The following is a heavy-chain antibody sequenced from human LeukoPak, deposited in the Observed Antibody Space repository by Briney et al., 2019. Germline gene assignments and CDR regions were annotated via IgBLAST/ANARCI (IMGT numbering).Heavy chain of an antibody. V-gene: IGHV3-33*01. CDR3: ARDQSYDSSGYYPRY. D-gene: IGHD3-22*01. CDR1: GFTFSSYG. CDR2: IWYDGSNK. Sequence: GGSLRLSCAASGFTFSSYGMHWVRQAPGKGLEWVAVIWYDGSNKYYADSVKGRFTISRDNSKNTLYLQMNSLRAEDTAVYYCARDQSYDSSGYYPRYWGQGTLVTVSS. J-gene: IGHJ4*02.